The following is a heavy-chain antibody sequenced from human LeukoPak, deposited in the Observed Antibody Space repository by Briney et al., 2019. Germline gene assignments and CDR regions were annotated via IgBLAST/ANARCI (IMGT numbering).Heavy chain of an antibody. Sequence: TGGSLRLSCAASGFTFDDYAMHWVRQAPGKGLERVSGISWNSGSIGYADSVKGRFTISRDNAKNSLYLQMNSLRAEDTALYYCAKDEVTATVLGYMDVWGKGTTVTVSS. J-gene: IGHJ6*03. CDR3: AKDEVTATVLGYMDV. D-gene: IGHD5-18*01. V-gene: IGHV3-9*01. CDR1: GFTFDDYA. CDR2: ISWNSGSI.